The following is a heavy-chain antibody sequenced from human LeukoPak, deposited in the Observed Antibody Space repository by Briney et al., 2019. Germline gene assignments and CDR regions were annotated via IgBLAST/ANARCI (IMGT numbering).Heavy chain of an antibody. J-gene: IGHJ4*02. CDR3: ARDFFDFWGGSWV. CDR2: VIFRDGST. V-gene: IGHV3-23*03. Sequence: PGGSLRLSCAASGFTFSSYAMSWVRQAPGKGLEWVSVIFRDGSTYYGDSVKGRFSISRDNSKNMVYLQMNNLRAEDTAVYYCARDFFDFWGGSWVWGQGTLVTVSS. CDR1: GFTFSSYA. D-gene: IGHD3-3*01.